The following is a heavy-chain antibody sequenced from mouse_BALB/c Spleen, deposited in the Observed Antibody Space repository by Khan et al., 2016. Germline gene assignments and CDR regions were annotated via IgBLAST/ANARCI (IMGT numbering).Heavy chain of an antibody. CDR2: IFPGSGNT. J-gene: IGHJ2*01. D-gene: IGHD1-1*01. CDR3: ARSYYDSSPYYFDS. V-gene: IGHV1-66*01. CDR1: GYSFTSYY. Sequence: QVRLQQSGPELVKPGASVKISCKASGYSFTSYYIHWVKQRPGQGLEWIGWIFPGSGNTKYNEKFKGKATLTADTSSSTAYMQLSSLTSEDSAVYFCARSYYDSSPYYFDSWGQGTTLTVSS.